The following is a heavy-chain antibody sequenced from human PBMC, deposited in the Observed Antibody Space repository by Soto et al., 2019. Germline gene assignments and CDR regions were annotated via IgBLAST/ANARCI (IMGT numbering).Heavy chain of an antibody. CDR2: IRQDGSDK. CDR3: ARGYYAMDV. Sequence: QLVESGGGLVQPGGSLRLSCVASGFTFSTYWMNWVRQAPGKGLEWVANIRQDGSDKYYVDSVKGRFTISRDNAKNSLYLQMTSLRAEDTALYYCARGYYAMDVWGQGTTVTVSS. CDR1: GFTFSTYW. J-gene: IGHJ6*02. V-gene: IGHV3-7*01.